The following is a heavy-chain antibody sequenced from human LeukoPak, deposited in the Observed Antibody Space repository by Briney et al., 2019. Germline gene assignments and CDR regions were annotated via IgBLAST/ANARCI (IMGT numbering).Heavy chain of an antibody. V-gene: IGHV3-23*01. CDR2: ISASSGGST. CDR1: GFTVSSNY. D-gene: IGHD3-22*01. CDR3: AKRYYDNSGWFDY. Sequence: GGSLRLSCAASGFTVSSNYMSWVRQAPGKGLEWVSAISASSGGSTYYADSVKGRFTISRDNSKNTLYLQMNSLRAEDTAVYYCAKRYYDNSGWFDYWGQGTLVIVSS. J-gene: IGHJ4*02.